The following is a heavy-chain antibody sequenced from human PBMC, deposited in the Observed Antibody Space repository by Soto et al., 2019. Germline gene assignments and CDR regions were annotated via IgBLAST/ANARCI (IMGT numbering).Heavy chain of an antibody. J-gene: IGHJ4*02. Sequence: EVQLVESGGGLVQPGGSLRLSCAASGFTFSSYWMHWVRQAPGKGLVWVSRINSDGSSTSYADSVKGRFTISRDNAKNTLYMQMNRLRAEDTAVYCCARVCIVVVSAKVFDYWGQGNLVTGSS. D-gene: IGHD2-21*02. V-gene: IGHV3-74*01. CDR1: GFTFSSYW. CDR2: INSDGSST. CDR3: ARVCIVVVSAKVFDY.